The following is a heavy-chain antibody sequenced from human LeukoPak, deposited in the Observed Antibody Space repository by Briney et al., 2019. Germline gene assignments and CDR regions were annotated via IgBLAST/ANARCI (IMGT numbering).Heavy chain of an antibody. V-gene: IGHV1-18*01. Sequence: ASVTVSCTASGYTFTSYGISWVRQAPGQGLEWMGWISAYNGNTNYAQKLQGRVTMTTDTSTSTAYMELRSLRSDDTAVYYCARVPYYYDSSGYYSGYWTRGDEYFQHWGQGTLVTVSS. CDR3: ARVPYYYDSSGYYSGYWTRGDEYFQH. J-gene: IGHJ1*01. D-gene: IGHD3-22*01. CDR1: GYTFTSYG. CDR2: ISAYNGNT.